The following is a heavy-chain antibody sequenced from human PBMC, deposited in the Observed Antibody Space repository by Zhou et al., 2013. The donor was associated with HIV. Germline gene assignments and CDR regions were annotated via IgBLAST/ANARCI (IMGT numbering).Heavy chain of an antibody. CDR1: GGTFSSYA. CDR2: IIPIFGTA. D-gene: IGHD2-2*01. CDR3: AGDSRPRSETADAFDI. J-gene: IGHJ3*02. Sequence: QVQLVQSGAEVKKPGSSVKVSCKVSGGTFSSYAISWVRQAPGQGLEWMGGIIPIFGTANYAQKFQGRVTITTDESTSTAYMELSSLRSEDTAVYYCAGDSRPRSETADAFDIWGQGTMVTVSS. V-gene: IGHV1-69*05.